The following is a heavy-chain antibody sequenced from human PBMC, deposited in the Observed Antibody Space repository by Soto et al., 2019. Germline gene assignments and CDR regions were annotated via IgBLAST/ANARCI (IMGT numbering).Heavy chain of an antibody. CDR3: ARCGCSGGSCHPYY. J-gene: IGHJ4*02. CDR1: GYTFTSYG. Sequence: ASVKVSCKASGYTFTSYGINWVRQAPGQGLEWMGWISAYNGNTNYAQKLQGRVTMTTDTSTSTAYMELRSLRSDDTAVYYCARCGCSGGSCHPYYWGQGTLVTVSS. CDR2: ISAYNGNT. D-gene: IGHD2-15*01. V-gene: IGHV1-18*01.